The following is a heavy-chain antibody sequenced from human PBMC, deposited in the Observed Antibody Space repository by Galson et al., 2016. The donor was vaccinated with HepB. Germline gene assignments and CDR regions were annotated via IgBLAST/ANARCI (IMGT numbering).Heavy chain of an antibody. CDR2: ISGFNVNT. V-gene: IGHV1-18*04. J-gene: IGHJ2*01. D-gene: IGHD3-22*01. CDR3: ARAGLILPDQYDSSGYAWYFDL. Sequence: SCKASGYTFSSFGISWVRQAPGQGLEWMGWISGFNVNTNSAQKFQDRVTMTIDRPTNTAYVELRGLRTDDTAVYYCARAGLILPDQYDSSGYAWYFDLWGHGTLLTVAS. CDR1: GYTFSSFG.